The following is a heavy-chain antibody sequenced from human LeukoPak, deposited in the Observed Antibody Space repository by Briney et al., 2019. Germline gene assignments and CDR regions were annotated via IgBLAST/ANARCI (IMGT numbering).Heavy chain of an antibody. CDR1: GFTFSDYY. D-gene: IGHD3-10*01. J-gene: IGHJ4*02. V-gene: IGHV3-11*05. CDR3: AKGYYGHVSFDC. CDR2: ISGSSSHI. Sequence: GGSLRLSCEASGFTFSDYYLSWIRQAPGKGLEWISYISGSSSHINYADSVKGRFTISRDNAKKSVYLQMDSLRVEDTAVYYCAKGYYGHVSFDCWGQGTLVTVSS.